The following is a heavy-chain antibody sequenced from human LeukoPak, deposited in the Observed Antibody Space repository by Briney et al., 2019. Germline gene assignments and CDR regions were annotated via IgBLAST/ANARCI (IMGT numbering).Heavy chain of an antibody. CDR3: ARHAYYYDSSGYGDYYYYMDV. CDR1: GYTFTGYY. V-gene: IGHV5-51*01. D-gene: IGHD3-22*01. Sequence: ASVKVSCKASGYTFTGYYMHWVRQAPGQGLEWMGIIYPGDSDTRYSPSFQGQVTISADKSISTAYLQWSSLKASDTAMYYCARHAYYYDSSGYGDYYYYMDVWGKGTTVTISS. J-gene: IGHJ6*03. CDR2: IYPGDSDT.